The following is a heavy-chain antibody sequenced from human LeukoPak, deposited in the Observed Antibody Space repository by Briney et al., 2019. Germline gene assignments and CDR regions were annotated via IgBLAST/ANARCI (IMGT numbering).Heavy chain of an antibody. D-gene: IGHD3-22*01. CDR1: GFLFWSYN. J-gene: IGHJ4*02. Sequence: GGPLSLPCAPSGFLFWSYNMNGAREAQGKGVEGFSYFSGSSSIIYYADSVEGRFTSSRDNAKNSMYLQINSLRAEDTAVYYCASTGVVVIETPNDYWGQGTLVTVSS. CDR2: FSGSSSII. CDR3: ASTGVVVIETPNDY. V-gene: IGHV3-48*01.